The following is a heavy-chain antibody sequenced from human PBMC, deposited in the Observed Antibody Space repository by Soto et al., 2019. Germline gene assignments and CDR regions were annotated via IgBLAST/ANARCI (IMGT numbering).Heavy chain of an antibody. D-gene: IGHD6-6*01. Sequence: SETLSLTCSISGGSISSYYWTWIRQPPGKGLEWIGNIYYTGSTNYSPSLKSRVTISIDTSKNQFSLQLTSVSAADTAMYYCTTRPSSVGWFDPWGQGTLVTVSS. CDR3: TTRPSSVGWFDP. CDR1: GGSISSYY. V-gene: IGHV4-59*01. J-gene: IGHJ5*02. CDR2: IYYTGST.